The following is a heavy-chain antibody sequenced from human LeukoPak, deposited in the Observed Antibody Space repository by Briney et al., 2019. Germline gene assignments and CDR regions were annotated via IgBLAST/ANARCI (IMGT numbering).Heavy chain of an antibody. D-gene: IGHD1-26*01. CDR1: GFTFSSYS. Sequence: GGSLRLSCAASGFTFSSYSMNWVRQAPGKGLEWVSSISSSSSYIYYADSVKGRFTISRDNSKNTLYLQMNSLRAEDTAVYYCARDRTAAGSLAFDIWGQGTMVTVSS. J-gene: IGHJ3*02. V-gene: IGHV3-21*01. CDR2: ISSSSSYI. CDR3: ARDRTAAGSLAFDI.